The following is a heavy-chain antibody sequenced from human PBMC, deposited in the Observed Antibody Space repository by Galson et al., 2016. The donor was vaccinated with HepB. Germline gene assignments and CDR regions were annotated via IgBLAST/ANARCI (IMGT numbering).Heavy chain of an antibody. V-gene: IGHV3-21*01. CDR1: XXXFSSYS. D-gene: IGHD1-26*01. J-gene: IGHJ4*03. Sequence: LSXAASXXXFSSYSXXWVXXXPGKGLEXXXSISSSSSYIYYADSVKGRFTISRDNAKNSLYLQMNSLRAEDTAVCYCARGDIVXAIFDYWGXXTLGTXSS. CDR3: ARGDIVXAIFDY. CDR2: ISSSSSYI.